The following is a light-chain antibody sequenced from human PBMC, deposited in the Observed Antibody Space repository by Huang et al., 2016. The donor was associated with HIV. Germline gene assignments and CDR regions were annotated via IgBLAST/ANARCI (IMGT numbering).Light chain of an antibody. CDR1: QSVGSF. J-gene: IGKJ3*01. V-gene: IGKV3-11*01. Sequence: EIVLTQSPATLSLSPGERATLACRASQSVGSFLAWDQPKPGQAPRLLLYDASYRATGSPSRFSGSGSGTDFTLTSSSLEAEDFAVYYCQQRTYSFTFGPGTKVD. CDR2: DAS. CDR3: QQRTYSFT.